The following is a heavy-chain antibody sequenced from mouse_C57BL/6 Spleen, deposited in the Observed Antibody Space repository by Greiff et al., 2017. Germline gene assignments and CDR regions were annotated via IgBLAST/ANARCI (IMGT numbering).Heavy chain of an antibody. CDR2: IEPSDSYT. V-gene: IGHV1-50*01. CDR1: GYTFTSYW. Sequence: QVQLQQPGAELVKPGASVKLSCKASGYTFTSYWMQWVKQRPGQGLEWIGEIEPSDSYTNYNQKFKGKATLTVDTSSSTAYMQLSSLTSEDSAVYYCARKTDFYCYDDGFYYAMDYWGQGTSVTVSS. J-gene: IGHJ4*01. D-gene: IGHD2-12*01. CDR3: ARKTDFYCYDDGFYYAMDY.